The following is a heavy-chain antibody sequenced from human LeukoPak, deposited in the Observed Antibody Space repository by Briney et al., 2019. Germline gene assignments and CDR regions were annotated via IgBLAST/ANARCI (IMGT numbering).Heavy chain of an antibody. D-gene: IGHD3-3*01. V-gene: IGHV3-74*01. Sequence: PGGSLRLSCEGSGFTISTYWMHWVRQAPGKGLMWVSRIKSDADGYSTDYADSVKGRFTISRDNAENTLYLQMNSLRAEDTAVYYCARDEFNDYDFWSGYDYWGQGTLVTVSS. CDR2: IKSDADGYST. J-gene: IGHJ4*02. CDR3: ARDEFNDYDFWSGYDY. CDR1: GFTISTYW.